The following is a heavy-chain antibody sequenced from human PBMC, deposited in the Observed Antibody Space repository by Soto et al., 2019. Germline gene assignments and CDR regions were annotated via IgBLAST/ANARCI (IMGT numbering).Heavy chain of an antibody. Sequence: ASVKVSCKASGGTFSSYAISWVRQAPGQGLEWMGGIIPIFGTANYAQKFQGRVTITADESTSTAYMELSSLRSEDTAVYYCARDRVGETGNNDAFDIWGQGTMVTVS. CDR1: GGTFSSYA. CDR2: IIPIFGTA. J-gene: IGHJ3*02. V-gene: IGHV1-69*13. CDR3: ARDRVGETGNNDAFDI. D-gene: IGHD1-1*01.